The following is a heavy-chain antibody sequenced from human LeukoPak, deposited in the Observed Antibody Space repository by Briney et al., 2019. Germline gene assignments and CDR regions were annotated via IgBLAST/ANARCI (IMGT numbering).Heavy chain of an antibody. CDR3: VRGRGSYGWFDP. CDR1: GFTFSSYG. J-gene: IGHJ5*02. Sequence: GGSLRLSCAASGFTFSSYGMHWVRQAPGKGLEWVAVISYDGSNKYYADSVKGRFTISRDDAKNTVDLQMNSLRGEDTAVYYCVRGRGSYGWFDPWGQGTLVTVSS. CDR2: ISYDGSNK. V-gene: IGHV3-30*03. D-gene: IGHD3-10*01.